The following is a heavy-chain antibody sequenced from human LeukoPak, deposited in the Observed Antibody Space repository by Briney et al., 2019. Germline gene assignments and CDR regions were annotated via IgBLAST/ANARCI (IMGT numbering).Heavy chain of an antibody. CDR3: AKRGVVIRVILVGFHKEAYYFDS. CDR1: GFTFTSYA. J-gene: IGHJ4*02. CDR2: ASGSGGST. D-gene: IGHD3-22*01. V-gene: IGHV3-23*01. Sequence: GGSLRLSCAASGFTFTSYAMSWVRQAPGKGLEWVSAASGSGGSTFYADSVKGRFTISRDNPKNTLHLQMTSLRAEDTAVYFCAKRGVVIRVILVGFHKEAYYFDSWGQGALVTVSS.